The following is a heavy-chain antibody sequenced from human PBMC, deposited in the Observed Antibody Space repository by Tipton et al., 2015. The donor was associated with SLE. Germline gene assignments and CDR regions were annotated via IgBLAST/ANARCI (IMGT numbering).Heavy chain of an antibody. J-gene: IGHJ3*02. CDR1: GGSINSVGHS. CDR2: VYHTGST. D-gene: IGHD1-14*01. CDR3: ARMDHPGAFDI. Sequence: TLSLTCTVSGGSINSVGHSWSWIRRPPGKGLELVGYVYHTGSTYYNPSLKSRVTISVDTSKNQFSLKLSSVTAADTAVYYCARMDHPGAFDIWGQGTMVTVSS. V-gene: IGHV4-30-2*01.